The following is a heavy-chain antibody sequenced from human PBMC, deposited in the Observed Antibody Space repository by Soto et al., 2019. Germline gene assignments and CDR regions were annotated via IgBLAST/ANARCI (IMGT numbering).Heavy chain of an antibody. Sequence: EVQLVESGGGLVQPGGSLRLSCAASGFTFRSYWMSWVRQAPGKGLEWVANIKQDGSEKYYVDSVKGRFDISRDNAQKSLDLQMNSLSAEDTAVYYCARDRGDYDFWSGYSSALDIWGQGTMVTVSS. CDR2: IKQDGSEK. J-gene: IGHJ3*02. CDR1: GFTFRSYW. D-gene: IGHD3-3*01. V-gene: IGHV3-7*05. CDR3: ARDRGDYDFWSGYSSALDI.